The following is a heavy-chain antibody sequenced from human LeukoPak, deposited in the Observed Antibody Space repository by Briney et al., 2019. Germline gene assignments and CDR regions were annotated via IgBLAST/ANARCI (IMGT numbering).Heavy chain of an antibody. CDR3: AKDYRAYYDSSGDY. J-gene: IGHJ4*02. CDR2: ISYDGSNK. CDR1: GFTFSSYG. V-gene: IGHV3-30*18. D-gene: IGHD3-22*01. Sequence: GGSLRLSCAASGFTFSSYGMHWVRQAPGKGLEWVAVISYDGSNKYYADSVKGRFTISRDNSKNTLYLQMNSLRAEDTAVYYCAKDYRAYYDSSGDYWGQGTLVTVSS.